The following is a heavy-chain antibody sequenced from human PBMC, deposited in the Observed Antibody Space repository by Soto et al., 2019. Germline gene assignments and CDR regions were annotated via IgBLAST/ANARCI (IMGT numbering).Heavy chain of an antibody. CDR3: ARDVYYYTGGSYDTVSGDS. V-gene: IGHV3-7*01. Sequence: EVQLVESGGGLVQPGGSLRLSCAASGFTFSRYWMSWVRQAPGKGLEWVANIKQDGSEKYYVDSVKDRFTISRDNAKNSVTLQMNSLRAGDTAVYYCARDVYYYTGGSYDTVSGDSWGHGTLVTVS. CDR2: IKQDGSEK. J-gene: IGHJ5*01. CDR1: GFTFSRYW. D-gene: IGHD3-16*01.